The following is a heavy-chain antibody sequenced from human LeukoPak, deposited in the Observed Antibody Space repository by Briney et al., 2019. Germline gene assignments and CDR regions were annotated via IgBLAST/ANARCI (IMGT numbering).Heavy chain of an antibody. CDR1: GLTFSSYA. D-gene: IGHD5-12*01. J-gene: IGHJ4*02. CDR2: ISGSGGST. V-gene: IGHV3-23*01. CDR3: AKDRGPITDY. Sequence: GSLRLSCAAPGLTFSSYAMSWVRQAPGKGLEWVSGISGSGGSTYYADSVKGRFTISRDNSKNTLYLQMNSLRAEDTAVYYCAKDRGPITDYWGQGTLVTVSS.